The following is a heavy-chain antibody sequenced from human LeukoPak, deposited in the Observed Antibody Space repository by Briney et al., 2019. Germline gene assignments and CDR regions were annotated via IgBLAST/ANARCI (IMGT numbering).Heavy chain of an antibody. CDR3: AKGNSGYDLAIDY. J-gene: IGHJ4*02. D-gene: IGHD5-12*01. CDR1: GFTFYSYA. Sequence: PGGSLRLSCAASGFTFYSYAMRWLRQAPGLGLVGVSAIIGSGATTYYADSVKGRFTITRDNSKNTLYLQMHSLRTEDTAVYYCAKGNSGYDLAIDYWGQGTLVTVSS. V-gene: IGHV3-23*01. CDR2: IIGSGATT.